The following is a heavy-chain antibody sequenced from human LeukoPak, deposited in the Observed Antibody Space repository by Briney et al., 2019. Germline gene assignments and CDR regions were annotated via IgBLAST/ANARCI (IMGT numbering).Heavy chain of an antibody. CDR1: GGSISSYY. CDR2: IYYSRST. D-gene: IGHD2-2*01. CDR3: ARGTKGGYSPNLGPRDAFDI. J-gene: IGHJ3*02. V-gene: IGHV4-59*12. Sequence: TASETLSLTCTVSGGSISSYYWSWIRQPPGKGLEWIGYIYYSRSTNYNPSLKSRVTISVDTSKNQFSLKLSSVTAADTAVYYCARGTKGGYSPNLGPRDAFDIWGQGTMVTVSS.